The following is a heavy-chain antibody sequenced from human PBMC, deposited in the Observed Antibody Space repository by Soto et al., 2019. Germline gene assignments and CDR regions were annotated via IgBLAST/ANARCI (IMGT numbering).Heavy chain of an antibody. V-gene: IGHV3-23*01. CDR2: ISGSGGST. J-gene: IGHJ4*02. CDR1: GFTFSSYA. CDR3: AKVSLGYCSSTSCYPPDY. D-gene: IGHD2-2*01. Sequence: GGSLRLSCAASGFTFSSYAMIWVRQAPGKGLEWVSAISGSGGSTYYADSVKGRFTISRDNSKNTLYLQMNSLRAEDTAVYYCAKVSLGYCSSTSCYPPDYWGQGTLVTVSS.